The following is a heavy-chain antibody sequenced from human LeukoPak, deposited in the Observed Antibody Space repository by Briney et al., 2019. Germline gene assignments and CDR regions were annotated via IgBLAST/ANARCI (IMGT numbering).Heavy chain of an antibody. J-gene: IGHJ5*02. D-gene: IGHD3-22*01. CDR2: IYYSGST. CDR3: ASYSYYDSSGYYYYWFDP. V-gene: IGHV4-30-4*01. CDR1: GGSISSGDYY. Sequence: SETLSLTCTVSGGSISSGDYYWSWIRQPPGKGLEWTGYIYYSGSTYYNPSLKSRATISVDTSKNQFSLKLSSVTAADTAVYYCASYSYYDSSGYYYYWFDPWGQGTLVTVSS.